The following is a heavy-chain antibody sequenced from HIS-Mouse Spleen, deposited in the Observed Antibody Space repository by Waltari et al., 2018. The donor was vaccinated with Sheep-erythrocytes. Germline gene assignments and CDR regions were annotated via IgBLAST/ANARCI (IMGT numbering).Heavy chain of an antibody. Sequence: QVQLQEAGPGLVTPSQTLSLTCTVSGGSISSGAYYGRWIRQPPGKGLEWIGYIYYSGSTYYNPSLKSRVTISVDTSKNQFSLKLSSVTAADTAVYYCARAPYYYDSSGYYYFDYWGQGTLVTVSS. D-gene: IGHD3-22*01. CDR2: IYYSGST. CDR3: ARAPYYYDSSGYYYFDY. J-gene: IGHJ4*02. V-gene: IGHV4-30-4*01. CDR1: GGSISSGAYY.